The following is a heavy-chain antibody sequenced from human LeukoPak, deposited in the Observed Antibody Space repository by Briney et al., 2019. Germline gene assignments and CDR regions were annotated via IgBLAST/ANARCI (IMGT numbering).Heavy chain of an antibody. CDR1: GGTFSSYA. Sequence: ASVKVSCKASGGTFSSYAISWVRQAPGQGLEWMGGIIPIFGTANYAQKFQGRVTITADESTSTAYMELSSLRSEDTAVYYCARGISPGFYWFDPWGQGTLVTVSS. CDR2: IIPIFGTA. CDR3: ARGISPGFYWFDP. J-gene: IGHJ5*02. D-gene: IGHD3-10*01. V-gene: IGHV1-69*13.